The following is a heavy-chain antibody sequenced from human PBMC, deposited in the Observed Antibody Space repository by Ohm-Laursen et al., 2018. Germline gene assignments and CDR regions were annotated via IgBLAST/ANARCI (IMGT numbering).Heavy chain of an antibody. CDR2: IYYSGST. CDR3: ARDRSGYGIMDS. CDR1: DGSISSYY. Sequence: TLSLTCTVSDGSISSYYWSWIRQPPGKGLEWIGYIYYSGSTYYNPSLKSRVTMSVDTSLNQFSLKLSSVTAADTAVYFCARDRSGYGIMDSWGQGILVTVSS. D-gene: IGHD5-12*01. V-gene: IGHV4-59*12. J-gene: IGHJ4*02.